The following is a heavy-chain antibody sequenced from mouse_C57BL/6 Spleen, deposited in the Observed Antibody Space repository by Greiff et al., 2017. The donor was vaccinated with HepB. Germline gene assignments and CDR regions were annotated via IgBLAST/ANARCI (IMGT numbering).Heavy chain of an antibody. J-gene: IGHJ2*01. V-gene: IGHV3-6*01. Sequence: VQLKESGPGLVKPSQSLSLTCSVTGYSITSGYYWNWIRQFPGNKLEWMGYISYDGSNNYNPSLKNRISITRDTSKNQFFLKLNSVTTEDTATYYCAREEDGYFDYWGQGTTLTVSS. D-gene: IGHD1-1*01. CDR3: AREEDGYFDY. CDR2: ISYDGSN. CDR1: GYSITSGYY.